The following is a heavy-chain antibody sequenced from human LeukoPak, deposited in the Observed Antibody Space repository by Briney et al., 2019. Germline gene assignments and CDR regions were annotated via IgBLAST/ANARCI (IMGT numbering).Heavy chain of an antibody. J-gene: IGHJ4*02. CDR3: ARSTDMVRGVITSVGFDY. Sequence: EASVKVSCKASGYTFTSYYMHWVRQAPGQGLEWMGIINPSGGSTSYAQKFQGRVTMTRDTSTSTVYMELSSLRSEDTAVYYCARSTDMVRGVITSVGFDYWGQGTLVTVSS. D-gene: IGHD3-10*01. CDR2: INPSGGST. CDR1: GYTFTSYY. V-gene: IGHV1-46*01.